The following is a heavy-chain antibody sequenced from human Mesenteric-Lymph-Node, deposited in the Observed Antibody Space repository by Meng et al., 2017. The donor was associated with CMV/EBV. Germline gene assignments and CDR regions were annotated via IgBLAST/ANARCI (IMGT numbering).Heavy chain of an antibody. V-gene: IGHV3-7*01. CDR3: AKDHVWGALDV. CDR1: GFSFSRFW. Sequence: GGSLRLSCAASGFSFSRFWMTWVRQAPGKGLEWVANIKEDGSEQYYVDSVKGRFTVSRDNAWNSLYLQMNSLRAEDIALYYCAKDHVWGALDVWGQGTTVTVSS. D-gene: IGHD3-16*01. J-gene: IGHJ6*02. CDR2: IKEDGSEQ.